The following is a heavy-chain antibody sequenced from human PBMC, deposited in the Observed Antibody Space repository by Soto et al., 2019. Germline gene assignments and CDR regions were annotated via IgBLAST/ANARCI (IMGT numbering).Heavy chain of an antibody. CDR3: ARDLCPKYGTYWVDAFDF. J-gene: IGHJ3*01. D-gene: IGHD6-6*01. CDR2: IKQDGRQT. V-gene: IGHV3-7*05. Sequence: EVQLVESGGGLVQPGGSLRLSCAASGFTFSTYWMTWVRQVPGKGVEWVANIKQDGRQTNYVDSVKGRFTISRDNANNSLYLQMYRLRVEDAAVYYCARDLCPKYGTYWVDAFDFWGQGTVVTVSS. CDR1: GFTFSTYW.